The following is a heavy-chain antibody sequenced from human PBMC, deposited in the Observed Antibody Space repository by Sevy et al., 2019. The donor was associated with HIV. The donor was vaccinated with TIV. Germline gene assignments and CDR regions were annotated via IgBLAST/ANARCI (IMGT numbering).Heavy chain of an antibody. CDR1: GFSLSTSGVG. J-gene: IGHJ4*02. CDR2: IYWDDDK. CDR3: ARFNYGDYTAYFDF. V-gene: IGHV2-5*02. Sequence: SGPTLVNPTQTLTLTCTFSGFSLSTSGVGVGWIRQPPGKALEWLTLIYWDDDKRYSPSLKSGLTITKDPSKSQVVLTMTNMDPVDTATYFCARFNYGDYTAYFDFWGQGTLVTVSS. D-gene: IGHD4-17*01.